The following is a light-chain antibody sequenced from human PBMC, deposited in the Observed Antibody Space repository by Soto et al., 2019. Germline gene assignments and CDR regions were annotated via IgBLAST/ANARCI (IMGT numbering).Light chain of an antibody. CDR3: QQSYSTPPLT. CDR1: QSISSY. CDR2: AAS. J-gene: IGKJ1*01. V-gene: IGKV1-39*01. Sequence: DIQMTQSPSSLSASVGDRVTITCRASQSISSYLNWYQQKPGKATKLLIYAASSLQSGVPSRFSGSGSGTDFTLPISSLQPEDFATYYCQQSYSTPPLTFGQGTKVDIK.